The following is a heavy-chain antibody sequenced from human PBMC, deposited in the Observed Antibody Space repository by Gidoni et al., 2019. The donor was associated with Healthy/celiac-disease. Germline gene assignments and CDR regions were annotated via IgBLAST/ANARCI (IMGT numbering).Heavy chain of an antibody. Sequence: EVQLVESGGGLVQPGRSLRLSFAASGFTFDDYAMHWVRQAPGKGLEWVSGISWNSGSIGYADSVKGRFTISRDNAKNSLYLQMNSLRAEDTALYYCANLVLGTDAFDIWGQGTMVTVSS. CDR3: ANLVLGTDAFDI. V-gene: IGHV3-9*01. D-gene: IGHD3-10*01. CDR2: ISWNSGSI. CDR1: GFTFDDYA. J-gene: IGHJ3*02.